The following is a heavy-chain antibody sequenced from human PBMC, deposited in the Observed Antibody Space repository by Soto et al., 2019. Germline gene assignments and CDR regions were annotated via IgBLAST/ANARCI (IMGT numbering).Heavy chain of an antibody. J-gene: IGHJ4*02. CDR1: GFTFSSYA. D-gene: IGHD4-17*01. CDR3: AKENTPDYGDYVDY. V-gene: IGHV3-23*01. CDR2: ISGSGTST. Sequence: EVQLLESGGGLVQPGGPLRLSCAASGFTFSSYAMSWVRQAPGKGLKWISSISGSGTSTYYADSVKGRFTISRDNSKNSMYLQMNSLRAEDTALYFCAKENTPDYGDYVDYWGQGTLVTVSS.